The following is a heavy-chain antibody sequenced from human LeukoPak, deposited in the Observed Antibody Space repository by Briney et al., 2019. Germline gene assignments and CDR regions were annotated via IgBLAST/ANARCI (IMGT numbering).Heavy chain of an antibody. J-gene: IGHJ4*02. V-gene: IGHV3-23*01. D-gene: IGHD2-8*02. CDR1: GFTFDDYG. Sequence: GGSLRLSCAASGFTFDDYGMSWVRQPPGKGLEWVSSIFPSGGEIHYADSVRGRFTISRDNSKSTLSLQMNSLRVEDTAIYYCATYRQVLLPFESWGQGTLVTVSS. CDR3: ATYRQVLLPFES. CDR2: IFPSGGEI.